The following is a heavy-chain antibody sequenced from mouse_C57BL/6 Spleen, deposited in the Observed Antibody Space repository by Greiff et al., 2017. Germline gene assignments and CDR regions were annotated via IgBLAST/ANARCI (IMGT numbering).Heavy chain of an antibody. V-gene: IGHV5-16*01. D-gene: IGHD1-1*01. CDR1: GFTFSDYY. J-gene: IGHJ1*03. CDR2: INYDGSST. CDR3: ARIYGSSPYWYFDV. Sequence: EVMLVESEGGLVQPGSSMKLSCTASGFTFSDYYMAWVRQVPEKGLEWVANINYDGSSTYYLDSLKSRFIISRDNAKNILYLQMSSLKSEDTATYYCARIYGSSPYWYFDVWGTGTTVTVSS.